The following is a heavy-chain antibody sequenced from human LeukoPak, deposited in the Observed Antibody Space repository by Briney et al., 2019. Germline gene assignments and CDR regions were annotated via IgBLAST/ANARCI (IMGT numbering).Heavy chain of an antibody. CDR3: AREYHRANWFDP. V-gene: IGHV4-30-4*01. J-gene: IGHJ5*02. CDR2: IYYSGST. Sequence: PSETLSLTCTVSGGSISSGDYYWSWIRQPPGKGLEWIGYIYYSGSTYYNPSLKSRVTISVDTSKNQFSLKLSSVTAADTAVYFCAREYHRANWFDPWGQGTLVTVSP. D-gene: IGHD2-2*01. CDR1: GGSISSGDYY.